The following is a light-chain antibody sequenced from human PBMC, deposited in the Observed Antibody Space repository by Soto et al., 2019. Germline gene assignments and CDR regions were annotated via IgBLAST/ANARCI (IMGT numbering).Light chain of an antibody. CDR1: QSVLHSADNKTY. Sequence: DIVMTQSPVSLAVSLGARATINCKSSQSVLHSADNKTYLAWYQQKPAQPPKLLIYVASTRDSGVPDRFSGSGSGADFTLTISSLQAGEVAVYYCQQYYTTLTFGGGPKVEIK. CDR3: QQYYTTLT. CDR2: VAS. J-gene: IGKJ4*01. V-gene: IGKV4-1*01.